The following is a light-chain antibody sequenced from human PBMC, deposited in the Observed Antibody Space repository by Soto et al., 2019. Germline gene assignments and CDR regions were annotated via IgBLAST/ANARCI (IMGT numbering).Light chain of an antibody. CDR1: QSILHSSTNRNY. CDR2: WAS. J-gene: IGKJ1*01. Sequence: DIVMSQSPDSLAVSLGERATFNCKSSQSILHSSTNRNYLAWYQQKPGQPLRLLFYWASTRASGVPDRFSASGSATDFTLTISTLQAEDVAVYHCPQYYRTPPSFGHGTKVEIK. CDR3: PQYYRTPPS. V-gene: IGKV4-1*01.